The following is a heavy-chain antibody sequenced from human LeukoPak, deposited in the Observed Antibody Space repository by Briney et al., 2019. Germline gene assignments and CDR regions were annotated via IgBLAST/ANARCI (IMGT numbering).Heavy chain of an antibody. V-gene: IGHV4-59*01. D-gene: IGHD6-19*01. J-gene: IGHJ6*03. Sequence: KLSETLSLTCTVSGGSISSYYWSWIRQPPGKGLEWIGYIYYSGSTNYNPSLKSRVTISVDTSKNQFSLKLSSVTAADTAVYYCARGGSGWYRVYYYYMDVWGKGTTVTVSS. CDR3: ARGGSGWYRVYYYYMDV. CDR1: GGSISSYY. CDR2: IYYSGST.